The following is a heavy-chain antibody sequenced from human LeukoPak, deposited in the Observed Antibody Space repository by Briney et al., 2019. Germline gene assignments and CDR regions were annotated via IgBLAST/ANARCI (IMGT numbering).Heavy chain of an antibody. J-gene: IGHJ6*04. V-gene: IGHV4-59*01. D-gene: IGHD6-13*01. CDR3: ASLARIAAAGRSDSHTLDV. CDR1: GGSIRGYY. Sequence: SETLSLTCSVSGGSIRGYYWSLIRQPPGKGLEWIAYIYYSGSTNYNPSLKSRVTISVDTSKNPFSLKLTSVTAAATAVYSCASLARIAAAGRSDSHTLDVWGKGTTVTVSS. CDR2: IYYSGST.